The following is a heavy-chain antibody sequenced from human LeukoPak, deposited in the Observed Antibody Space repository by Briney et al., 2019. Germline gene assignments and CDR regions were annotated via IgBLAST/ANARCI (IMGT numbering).Heavy chain of an antibody. J-gene: IGHJ4*02. D-gene: IGHD3-3*01. CDR2: ISSSGTYL. V-gene: IGHV3-21*01. CDR1: GFTFSTYN. CDR3: AREIVFNDFWSGYYNDY. Sequence: GGSLRLSCAASGFTFSTYNMNWVRLAPGKGLEWVSSISSSGTYLYYADSMKGRFTISRDNAKNPLYLQMNSLRAEDTAVYYCAREIVFNDFWSGYYNDYWGQGTLVTVSS.